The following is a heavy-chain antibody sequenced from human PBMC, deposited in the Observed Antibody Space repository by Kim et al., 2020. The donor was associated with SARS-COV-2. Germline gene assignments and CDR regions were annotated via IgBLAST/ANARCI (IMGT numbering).Heavy chain of an antibody. J-gene: IGHJ6*02. CDR3: ARDHGLSSFYYGMYV. V-gene: IGHV3-48*02. D-gene: IGHD6-6*01. Sequence: DSVKGRFTISRDNAKNSLYLQMNSLRDEDTAVYYCARDHGLSSFYYGMYVWGQGTTVTVSS.